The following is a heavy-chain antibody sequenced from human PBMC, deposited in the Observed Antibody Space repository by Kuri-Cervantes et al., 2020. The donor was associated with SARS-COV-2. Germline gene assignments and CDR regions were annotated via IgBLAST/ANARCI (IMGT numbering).Heavy chain of an antibody. CDR2: ISWDGGST. J-gene: IGHJ5*02. CDR3: AGVIPAAILLTGSGSNWFDP. Sequence: GGSLRPSCAASGFTFDDYAMHGVRQAPGKGLEWVSLISWDGGSTSYADSVKGRFTISRDNAKNSLYLQMNSRRAEDTAVYYCAGVIPAAILLTGSGSNWFDPWGQRTLVTVSS. D-gene: IGHD2-2*01. CDR1: GFTFDDYA. V-gene: IGHV3-43D*03.